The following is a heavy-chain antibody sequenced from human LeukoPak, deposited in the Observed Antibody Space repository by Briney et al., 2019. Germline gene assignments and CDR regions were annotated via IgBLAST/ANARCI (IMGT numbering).Heavy chain of an antibody. J-gene: IGHJ6*03. Sequence: GGALRLSCAASGFTFDDYTMHWVRQAPGKGLEWVSLISWDGGSTYYADSVKGRFTISRDNSKNSLYLQMNSLRTEDTALYYCAKAARDYSSGWYRYMDVWGKGTTVTVSS. CDR2: ISWDGGST. CDR3: AKAARDYSSGWYRYMDV. CDR1: GFTFDDYT. V-gene: IGHV3-43*01. D-gene: IGHD6-19*01.